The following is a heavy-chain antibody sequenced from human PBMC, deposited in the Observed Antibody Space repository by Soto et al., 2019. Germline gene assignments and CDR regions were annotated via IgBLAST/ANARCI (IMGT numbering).Heavy chain of an antibody. D-gene: IGHD5-12*01. CDR3: ARDSKRGYSGYDKLDY. V-gene: IGHV4-59*01. CDR2: IYYSGST. Sequence: PATMSLTCPVSGGSLSYYYWSWIRQPNRKGLEWIGYIYYSGSTNSNPSLKSRVTISVDTSKNQFSLKLSSVTAADTAVYYCARDSKRGYSGYDKLDYWGQGTLVTVSS. J-gene: IGHJ4*02. CDR1: GGSLSYYY.